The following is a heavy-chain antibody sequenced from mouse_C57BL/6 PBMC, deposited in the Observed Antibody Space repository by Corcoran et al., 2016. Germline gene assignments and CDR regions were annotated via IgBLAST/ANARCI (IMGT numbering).Heavy chain of an antibody. CDR1: GYTFTDYY. Sequence: QVQLKQSGAELVRPGASVKLSCKASGYTFTDYYINWVKQRPGQGLEWIARIYPGSGSTNYNEKFKGKATFTADTSSNTAYMQLSSLTTEDSAIYYCARSWDRDYWGQGTTLTVSS. CDR2: IYPGSGST. CDR3: ARSWDRDY. V-gene: IGHV1-76*01. D-gene: IGHD3-3*01. J-gene: IGHJ2*01.